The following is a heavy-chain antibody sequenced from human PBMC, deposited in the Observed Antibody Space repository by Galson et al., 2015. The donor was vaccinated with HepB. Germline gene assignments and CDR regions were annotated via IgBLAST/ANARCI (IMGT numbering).Heavy chain of an antibody. CDR3: ARGQFCSGGSCYSFDY. Sequence: SVKVSCKASGYTFTNYGISWVRQAPGQGLEWMGWISAYNGYTNYARKLQGRVTMTTDTSTRTAYMELRSLRSDDTAVYYCARGQFCSGGSCYSFDYWGQGTLVTVSS. CDR2: ISAYNGYT. V-gene: IGHV1-18*04. J-gene: IGHJ4*02. D-gene: IGHD2-15*01. CDR1: GYTFTNYG.